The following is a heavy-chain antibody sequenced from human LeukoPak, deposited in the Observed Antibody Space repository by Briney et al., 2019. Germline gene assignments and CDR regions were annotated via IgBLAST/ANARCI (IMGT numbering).Heavy chain of an antibody. D-gene: IGHD3-22*01. J-gene: IGHJ4*02. CDR2: IWYDGSNK. CDR3: ARDYDSRGYSPSY. V-gene: IGHV3-33*01. Sequence: GGSLRLSCAASGFTFSNYGMHWVRQAPGKGLEWVAVIWYDGSNKFYADSVKGRFSISRDNSRDMLYLQMNSLRGDDTAVYYCARDYDSRGYSPSYWGQGTLVTVSS. CDR1: GFTFSNYG.